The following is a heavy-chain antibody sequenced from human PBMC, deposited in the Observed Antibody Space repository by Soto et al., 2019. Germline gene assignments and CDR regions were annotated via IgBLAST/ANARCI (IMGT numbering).Heavy chain of an antibody. CDR2: ISGSGSFT. CDR3: AKIPTGSGSSKFDY. Sequence: GSLRLSCAASGFTFRAYAMNWVRQAPGRGLEWISAISGSGSFTHYADSVRGRFTISRDNSQNQLYLQMNNLRGDDTAMYYCAKIPTGSGSSKFDYWGQGIQVTVSS. J-gene: IGHJ4*02. D-gene: IGHD3-10*01. V-gene: IGHV3-23*01. CDR1: GFTFRAYA.